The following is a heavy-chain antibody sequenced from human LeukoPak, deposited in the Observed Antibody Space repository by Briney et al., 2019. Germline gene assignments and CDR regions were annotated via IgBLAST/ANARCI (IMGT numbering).Heavy chain of an antibody. CDR2: IYTSGST. CDR3: ATTVTTVGYYYMDV. D-gene: IGHD4-17*01. Sequence: PSETLSLTCTVSGGSISSYYWSWIRQPAGKGLEWIGRIYTSGSTNYNPSLKSRVTMSVDTSKNQFSLKLSSVTAADTAVYYCATTVTTVGYYYMDVWGKGTTVTVSS. J-gene: IGHJ6*03. CDR1: GGSISSYY. V-gene: IGHV4-4*07.